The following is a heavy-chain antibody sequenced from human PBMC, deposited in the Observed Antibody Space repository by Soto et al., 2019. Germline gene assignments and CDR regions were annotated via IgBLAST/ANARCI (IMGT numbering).Heavy chain of an antibody. V-gene: IGHV5-51*01. J-gene: IGHJ5*02. Sequence: GESLKISCEGFGDNFATYWIAWVRQMPWKGLEYMGIIYPGDSDSRYSPSFQGQATFSADKSISTAYMQWSSLKASDTAMYYCARHGFYGDYASNYFDPWGQGTLVTVSS. CDR2: IYPGDSDS. D-gene: IGHD4-17*01. CDR1: GDNFATYW. CDR3: ARHGFYGDYASNYFDP.